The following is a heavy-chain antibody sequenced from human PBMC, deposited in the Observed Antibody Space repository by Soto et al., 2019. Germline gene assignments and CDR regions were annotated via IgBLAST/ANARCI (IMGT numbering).Heavy chain of an antibody. J-gene: IGHJ4*02. V-gene: IGHV3-74*01. CDR2: INSDGSST. Sequence: GSLRLSCVVSVFSFSSSWMHWVRQAPGKGLVWVSRINSDGSSTNYADSVKGRFTTSRDNAKNMLYLQMNSLRVEDTALYYCVTGWSGYWGQGTLVTVSS. CDR3: VTGWSGY. CDR1: VFSFSSSW. D-gene: IGHD2-15*01.